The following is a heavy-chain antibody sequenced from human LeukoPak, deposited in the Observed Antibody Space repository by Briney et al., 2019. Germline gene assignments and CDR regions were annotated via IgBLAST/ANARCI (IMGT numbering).Heavy chain of an antibody. V-gene: IGHV4-39*07. D-gene: IGHD2-15*01. CDR3: ARVAGSQNDY. Sequence: SETLSLTCTVSGGSISSSSYYWGWIRQPPGKGLEWIGSIYYSGSTYYNPSLKSRVTISVDTSKNQFSLKLSSVTAADTAVYYCARVAGSQNDYWGQGTLVTVSS. CDR2: IYYSGST. CDR1: GGSISSSSYY. J-gene: IGHJ4*02.